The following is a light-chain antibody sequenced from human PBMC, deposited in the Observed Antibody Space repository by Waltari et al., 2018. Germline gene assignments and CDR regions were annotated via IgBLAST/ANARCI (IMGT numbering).Light chain of an antibody. CDR2: EIS. Sequence: QSALTQPPSASGSPGQSVTISCTGTSSDVGRYNYFSWYKQHPGKAPKLMLYEISKRPSGVPARLSGSKSGNPASLTVSGLQAEDEADYYCSSYAGSNNVVFGGGTKLTVL. CDR1: SSDVGRYNY. J-gene: IGLJ2*01. CDR3: SSYAGSNNVV. V-gene: IGLV2-8*01.